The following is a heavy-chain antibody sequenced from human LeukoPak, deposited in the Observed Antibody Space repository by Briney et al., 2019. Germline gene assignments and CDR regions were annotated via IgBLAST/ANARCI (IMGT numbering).Heavy chain of an antibody. CDR1: GYTFTSYD. Sequence: ASVTVSFKASGYTFTSYDINWVRQAPGQGLEWMGWMNPNSDNTGYAQKFQGRVTMTRNTSISTAYMELNSLRSEDTAVYYCARGRTGTGGWFDPWGQGTLVTVSS. J-gene: IGHJ5*02. V-gene: IGHV1-8*01. D-gene: IGHD1-1*01. CDR3: ARGRTGTGGWFDP. CDR2: MNPNSDNT.